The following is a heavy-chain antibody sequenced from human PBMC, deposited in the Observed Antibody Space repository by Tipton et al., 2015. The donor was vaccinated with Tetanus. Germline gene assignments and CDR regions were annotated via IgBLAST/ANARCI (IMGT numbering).Heavy chain of an antibody. V-gene: IGHV3-66*01. J-gene: IGHJ4*02. CDR3: ARARGVAVAGGDH. D-gene: IGHD6-19*01. Sequence: GSLRLSCAASGFTVSSNYMNWVRQAPGKGLEWVSVIYSGGSTYYADSVKGRFTISRDNSKNTLYLQMNSLRAEDTAVYYCARARGVAVAGGDHWGQGTLVTVSS. CDR2: IYSGGST. CDR1: GFTVSSNY.